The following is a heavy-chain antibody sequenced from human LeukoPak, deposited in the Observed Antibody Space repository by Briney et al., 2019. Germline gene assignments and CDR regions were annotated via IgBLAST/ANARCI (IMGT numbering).Heavy chain of an antibody. Sequence: PSETLSLTCAVSGYSISSGYYWGWIRQPPGTGLEWIGSIFHSGSTYYNPSLKSRVTISVDTSKNQFSLKLSSVTAADTAVYYCARDPVGDYGDYWGQGTLVTVSS. D-gene: IGHD4-17*01. CDR2: IFHSGST. CDR1: GYSISSGYY. CDR3: ARDPVGDYGDY. J-gene: IGHJ4*02. V-gene: IGHV4-38-2*02.